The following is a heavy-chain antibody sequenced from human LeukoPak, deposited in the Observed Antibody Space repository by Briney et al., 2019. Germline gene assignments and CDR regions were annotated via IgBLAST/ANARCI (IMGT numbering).Heavy chain of an antibody. CDR3: VRGKDRCSGNDFTLGY. CDR1: GLSFSGHA. CDR2: ASSDGSSK. V-gene: IGHV3-30-3*01. J-gene: IGHJ4*02. D-gene: IGHD6-19*01. Sequence: GGSLRLSCTVSGLSFSGHAVHWVRQAPGKGLEWLAVASSDGSSKYYAESVKGRFTISGDTFMNTAYLHMSTLGAGDTALYFCVRGKDRCSGNDFTLGYWGQGTPVIVSS.